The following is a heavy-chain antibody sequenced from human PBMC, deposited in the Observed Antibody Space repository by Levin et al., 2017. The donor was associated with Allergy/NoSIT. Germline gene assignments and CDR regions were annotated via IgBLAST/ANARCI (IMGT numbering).Heavy chain of an antibody. CDR3: ARVLRFLEGIPEGGYYYYGMDV. CDR1: GDSFPSSTHY. D-gene: IGHD3-3*01. Sequence: GSLRLSCTVSGDSFPSSTHYWGWIRQPPEKGLEWIGNIYYTGSTYYSPSLKSRVTISIDTSKNQFSLNLNSVTAADTAIYYCARVLRFLEGIPEGGYYYYGMDVWGRGTTVTVSS. J-gene: IGHJ6*02. CDR2: IYYTGST. V-gene: IGHV4-39*01.